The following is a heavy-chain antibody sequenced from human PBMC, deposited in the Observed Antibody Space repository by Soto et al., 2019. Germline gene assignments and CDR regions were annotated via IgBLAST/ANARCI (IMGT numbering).Heavy chain of an antibody. Sequence: GESQPSSYKGCGWSFTSYWIGPVRQMPGKGLEWMGIIYPGDSDTRYSPSFQGQVTISADKSISTAYLQWSSLKASDTAMYYCARLTMGKYYFDYWGQGTLVTVSS. D-gene: IGHD3-10*01. CDR1: GWSFTSYW. CDR3: ARLTMGKYYFDY. J-gene: IGHJ4*02. CDR2: IYPGDSDT. V-gene: IGHV5-51*01.